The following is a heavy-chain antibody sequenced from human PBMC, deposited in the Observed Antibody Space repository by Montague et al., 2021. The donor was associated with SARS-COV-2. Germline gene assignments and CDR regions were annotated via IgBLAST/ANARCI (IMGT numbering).Heavy chain of an antibody. D-gene: IGHD1-26*01. CDR3: ARGYSGNYCSAFDI. CDR2: ISYDGSNE. J-gene: IGHJ3*02. CDR1: GFIFSSYA. V-gene: IGHV3-30-3*01. Sequence: SLRLSCAVSGFIFSSYAMHWVRQTPGKGLEWVAVISYDGSNEYYADSVKGRFTISRDNSKNTLYLQMNSLRTEDTAVYYCARGYSGNYCSAFDIWGQGTMVTVSS.